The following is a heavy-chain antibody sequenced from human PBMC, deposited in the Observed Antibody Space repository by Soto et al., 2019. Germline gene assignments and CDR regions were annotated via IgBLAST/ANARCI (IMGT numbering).Heavy chain of an antibody. J-gene: IGHJ6*03. CDR2: INPNSGVT. V-gene: IGHV1-2*04. CDR1: GDRFTDYY. D-gene: IGHD5-12*01. Sequence: QVQLVQSGAEVKEPGASVTVSCRASGDRFTDYYMHWVRQAPGQGLEWMGWINPNSGVTKYAQKFQGWVNMPRNTSIRTVYMQLSRLRFDDTAIYYCARESGGATATLDYYYFYMDVWGTGTTVTVSS. CDR3: ARESGGATATLDYYYFYMDV.